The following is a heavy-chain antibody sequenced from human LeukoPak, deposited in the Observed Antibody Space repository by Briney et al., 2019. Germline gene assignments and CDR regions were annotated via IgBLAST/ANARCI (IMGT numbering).Heavy chain of an antibody. Sequence: GGSLRLSCAASGFTFSSYEMNWVRQAPGKGLEWVSYISSSGSTIYYADSVKGRFTISRDNAKNSLYLQMNSLRAEDTAVYYCARGQLWFENWFDPWGQGTLVTVSS. CDR1: GFTFSSYE. CDR2: ISSSGSTI. J-gene: IGHJ5*02. CDR3: ARGQLWFENWFDP. V-gene: IGHV3-48*03. D-gene: IGHD3-10*01.